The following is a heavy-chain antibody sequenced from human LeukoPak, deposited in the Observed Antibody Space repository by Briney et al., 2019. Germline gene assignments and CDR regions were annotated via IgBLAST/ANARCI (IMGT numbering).Heavy chain of an antibody. CDR2: IYPGDSDT. V-gene: IGHV5-51*01. Sequence: GESLKISCKGSGYSFTSYWIGWVRQMPGKALEWMGIIYPGDSDTRYSPSFQGQVTISADKSISTAYLQWSSLKASDTAMYYCARLGFPAGYSSSWSDYWGQGTLLTVSS. J-gene: IGHJ4*02. CDR3: ARLGFPAGYSSSWSDY. CDR1: GYSFTSYW. D-gene: IGHD6-13*01.